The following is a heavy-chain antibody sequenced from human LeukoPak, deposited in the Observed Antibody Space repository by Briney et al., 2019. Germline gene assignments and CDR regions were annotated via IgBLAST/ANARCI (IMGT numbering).Heavy chain of an antibody. CDR2: IYYSGST. D-gene: IGHD1-26*01. Sequence: SETLSLTCTVSGGSISSSSYYWGWIRQPPGKGLEWIGSIYYSGSTYYNPSLKSRVTISVDTSKNQFSLKLSSVTAADTAVYYCARDKEGGVSIWGQGTTVTVSS. V-gene: IGHV4-39*02. CDR1: GGSISSSSYY. CDR3: ARDKEGGVSI. J-gene: IGHJ3*02.